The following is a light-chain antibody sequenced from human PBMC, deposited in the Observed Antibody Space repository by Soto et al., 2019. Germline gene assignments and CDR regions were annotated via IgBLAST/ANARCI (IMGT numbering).Light chain of an antibody. CDR1: QSVSSSY. J-gene: IGKJ2*01. V-gene: IGKV3-20*01. Sequence: EIVLTQSPGTLSLSPGERATLSCRASQSVSSSYLAWYQQKPGQAPRLLIYGASSRATGIPDRFSGSGSGADFTLTISRLEPEDVAVYSCQQYGSSPVYTFGQGTKLEIK. CDR3: QQYGSSPVYT. CDR2: GAS.